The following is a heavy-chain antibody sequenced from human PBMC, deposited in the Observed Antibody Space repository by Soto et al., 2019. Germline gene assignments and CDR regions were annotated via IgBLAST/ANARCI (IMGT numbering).Heavy chain of an antibody. CDR3: ARSGLEPRKYSYGMDV. CDR2: INPNSGGT. CDR1: GYTFTGYY. V-gene: IGHV1-2*02. D-gene: IGHD1-1*01. Sequence: ASVKVSCKASGYTFTGYYMHWVRQAPGRGLEWMGWINPNSGGTNYAQKFQGRVTMTRDTSISTAYMELSRLRSDDTAVYYCARSGLEPRKYSYGMDVWGQGTTVTVSS. J-gene: IGHJ6*02.